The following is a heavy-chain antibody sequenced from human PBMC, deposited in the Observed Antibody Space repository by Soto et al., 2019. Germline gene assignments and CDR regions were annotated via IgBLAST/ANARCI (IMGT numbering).Heavy chain of an antibody. D-gene: IGHD6-13*01. CDR3: ARDLREAAAGQYYYGMDV. Sequence: PGGSLRLSCAASGFTFSSYAMHWVRQAPGKGLEWVAVISYDGSNKYYADSVKGRFTISRDNSKNTLYLQMNSLRAEDTAVYYCARDLREAAAGQYYYGMDVWGQGTTVTVSS. CDR2: ISYDGSNK. J-gene: IGHJ6*02. CDR1: GFTFSSYA. V-gene: IGHV3-30-3*01.